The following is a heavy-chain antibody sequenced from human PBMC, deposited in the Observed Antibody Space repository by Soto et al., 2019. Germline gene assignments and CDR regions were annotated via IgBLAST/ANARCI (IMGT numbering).Heavy chain of an antibody. D-gene: IGHD2-2*01. CDR1: GGSFSSYY. CDR3: ARVPRYQLLFHGMDV. CDR2: IYYSGST. V-gene: IGHV4-59*01. Sequence: SETLSLTCAVYGGSFSSYYWSWIRQPPGKGLEWIGYIYYSGSTNYNPSLKSRVTISVDTSKNQFSLKLSSVTAADTAVYYCARVPRYQLLFHGMDVWGQGTTVTVSS. J-gene: IGHJ6*02.